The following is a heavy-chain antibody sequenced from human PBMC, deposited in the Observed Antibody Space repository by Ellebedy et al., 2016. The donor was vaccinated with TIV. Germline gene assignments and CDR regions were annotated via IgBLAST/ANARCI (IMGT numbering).Heavy chain of an antibody. J-gene: IGHJ4*02. CDR1: GFTFTTYW. Sequence: PGGSLRLSCAASGFTFTTYWMSWVRQAPGKGLEWVANIKQDGSEKNYMDSVKGRFTISRGNAKNSLYLQMNSLKTEDTAVYYCARDWYSHDSAGYCSFDFWGQGTLATVSS. CDR2: IKQDGSEK. V-gene: IGHV3-7*03. CDR3: ARDWYSHDSAGYCSFDF. D-gene: IGHD3-22*01.